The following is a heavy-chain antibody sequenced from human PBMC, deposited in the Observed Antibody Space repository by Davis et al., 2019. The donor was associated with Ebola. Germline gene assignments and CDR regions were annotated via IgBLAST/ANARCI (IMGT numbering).Heavy chain of an antibody. Sequence: ETLSLTCAASGFRFSSHWMSWVRQAPGKGLEWVANIKQDGSEKYYVDSVKGRFSISRDSAKNSLYLQMNSLRAEDTAVYYCAKNDGINGWFGIDVWAQGTTVTVSS. CDR3: AKNDGINGWFGIDV. CDR1: GFRFSSHW. V-gene: IGHV3-7*03. D-gene: IGHD6-19*01. CDR2: IKQDGSEK. J-gene: IGHJ6*02.